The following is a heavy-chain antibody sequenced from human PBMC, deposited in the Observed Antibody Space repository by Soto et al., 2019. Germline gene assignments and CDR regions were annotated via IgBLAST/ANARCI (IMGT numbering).Heavy chain of an antibody. CDR3: AKDAPQISYYYDSSGYYSLDY. V-gene: IGHV3-23*01. J-gene: IGHJ4*02. D-gene: IGHD3-22*01. Sequence: PGGSLRLSCAASGFTFSSYAMSWVRQAPGKGLEWVSAISGSGGSTYYADSVKGRFTISRDNSKNTLYLQMNSLRAEDTAVYYCAKDAPQISYYYDSSGYYSLDYSGQGTLVTVSS. CDR1: GFTFSSYA. CDR2: ISGSGGST.